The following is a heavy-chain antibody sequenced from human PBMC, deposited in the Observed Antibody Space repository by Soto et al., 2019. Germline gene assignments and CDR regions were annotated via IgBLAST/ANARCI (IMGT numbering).Heavy chain of an antibody. CDR2: IRSKANSYAT. Sequence: GGSLRLSCAASGFTFSGSAMHWVRQASGKGLEWVGRIRSKANSYATAYAASVKGRFTISRDDSKNTAYLQMNSLKTEDTAVYYCTRPPTNLRYSSGSYYYYYYMDVWGKGTTVTVSS. CDR3: TRPPTNLRYSSGSYYYYYYMDV. CDR1: GFTFSGSA. J-gene: IGHJ6*03. V-gene: IGHV3-73*01. D-gene: IGHD6-19*01.